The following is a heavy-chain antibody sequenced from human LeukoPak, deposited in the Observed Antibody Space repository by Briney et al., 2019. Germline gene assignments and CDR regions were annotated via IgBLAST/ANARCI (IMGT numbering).Heavy chain of an antibody. CDR3: AKDGHYYYYYMDV. Sequence: GGSLRLSCAASGFTFSSYSMNWVRQAPGKGLEWVSYISSSSSTIYYADSVKGRFTISRDNSKNTLYLQMNSLRAEDTAVYYCAKDGHYYYYYMDVWGKGTTVTVSS. J-gene: IGHJ6*03. D-gene: IGHD3/OR15-3a*01. V-gene: IGHV3-48*01. CDR1: GFTFSSYS. CDR2: ISSSSSTI.